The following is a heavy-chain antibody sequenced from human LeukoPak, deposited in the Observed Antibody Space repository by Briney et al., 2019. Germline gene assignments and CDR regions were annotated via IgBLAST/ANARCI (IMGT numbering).Heavy chain of an antibody. CDR2: INPNSGGT. J-gene: IGHJ4*02. V-gene: IGHV1-2*02. D-gene: IGHD3-9*01. Sequence: GASVKVSCTASGYTFTSYGISWVRQAPGQGLEWMGWINPNSGGTNYAKKFQGRVTMTRDTSISKAYMELSRLRSDDTAVYYCARGGLGKYHQCTGYYCHYWGQGTRDSVPS. CDR1: GYTFTSYG. CDR3: ARGGLGKYHQCTGYYCHY.